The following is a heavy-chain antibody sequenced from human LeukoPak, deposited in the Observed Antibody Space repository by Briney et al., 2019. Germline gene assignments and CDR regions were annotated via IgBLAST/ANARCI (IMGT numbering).Heavy chain of an antibody. Sequence: GGSLRLSCAASGFTFSSYAMSWVRQAPGKGLEWVANIKQDGSEKYYVDSVKGRFTISRDNAKNSLYLQMNSLRAEDTAVYYCATQSYGLFDYWGQGTLVTVSS. D-gene: IGHD3-10*01. CDR3: ATQSYGLFDY. CDR1: GFTFSSYA. J-gene: IGHJ4*02. V-gene: IGHV3-7*01. CDR2: IKQDGSEK.